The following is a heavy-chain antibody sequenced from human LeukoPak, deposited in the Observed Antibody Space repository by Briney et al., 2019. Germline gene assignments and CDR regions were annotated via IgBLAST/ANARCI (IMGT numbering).Heavy chain of an antibody. Sequence: SETLSLTCTVSGGSISSYYWSWIRQPPGKGLEWIGYIYYSGSTNYNPSLKSRVTISVDTSKNQFSLKLSSVTAADTAVYYCARSGLSRFGFWGQGPLVTVSS. CDR1: GGSISSYY. V-gene: IGHV4-59*12. CDR3: ARSGLSRFGF. CDR2: IYYSGST. J-gene: IGHJ4*02. D-gene: IGHD2/OR15-2a*01.